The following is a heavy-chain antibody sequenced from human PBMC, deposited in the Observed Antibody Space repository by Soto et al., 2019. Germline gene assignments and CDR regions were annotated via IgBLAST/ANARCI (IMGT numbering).Heavy chain of an antibody. J-gene: IGHJ4*02. D-gene: IGHD3-3*01. CDR2: IYYSGST. CDR1: GGSISSGGYY. Sequence: ASETLSLTCTVSGGSISSGGYYWSWIRQHPGKGLEWIGYIYYSGSTYYNPSLKSRVTISVDTSKNQFSLKLSSVTAADTAVYYCARDRTYYDFWSGYPNVGYFDYWGQGTLVTVSS. CDR3: ARDRTYYDFWSGYPNVGYFDY. V-gene: IGHV4-31*03.